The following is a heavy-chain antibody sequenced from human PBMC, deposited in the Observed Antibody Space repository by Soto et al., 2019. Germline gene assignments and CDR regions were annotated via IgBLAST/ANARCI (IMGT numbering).Heavy chain of an antibody. CDR2: IYYSGTT. J-gene: IGHJ4*02. D-gene: IGHD1-26*01. V-gene: IGHV4-31*03. CDR1: GDSINNGGHY. CDR3: ARSAVGATKSAFDS. Sequence: QVQLQESGPGLVKPSQTLSLTCNVSGDSINNGGHYWSWIRQPPGKGLEWIGFIYYSGTTYYNPSLKSRFTISVHTSKIQFSLTLTSVTAADPAVYYCARSAVGATKSAFDSLGQGTLVTVSS.